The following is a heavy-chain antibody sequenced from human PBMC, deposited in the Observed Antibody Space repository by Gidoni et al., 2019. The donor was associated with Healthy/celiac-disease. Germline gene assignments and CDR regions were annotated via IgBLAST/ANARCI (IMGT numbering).Heavy chain of an antibody. Sequence: QVQLVESGGGVVQPGFTFSSYGMHWVRQAPGKGLEWVAVISYDGSNKYYADSVKGRFTISRDNSKNTLYLQMNSLRAEDTAVYYCAKVVVPAAPGPSYYYYYYGMDVWGQGTTVTVSS. CDR3: AKVVVPAAPGPSYYYYYYGMDV. J-gene: IGHJ6*02. D-gene: IGHD2-2*01. CDR2: ISYDGSNK. V-gene: IGHV3-30*18. CDR1: FTFSSYG.